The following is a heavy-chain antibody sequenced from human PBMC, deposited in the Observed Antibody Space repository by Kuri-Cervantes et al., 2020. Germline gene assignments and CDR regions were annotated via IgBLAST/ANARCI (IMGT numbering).Heavy chain of an antibody. Sequence: GGSLRLSCAVSGFTFSDHYIDWVRQAPGKGLEWVGRSRNKANGYNTEYAASVRGRFTISRDDSKDSLYLQMNSLKTEDTAFYYCARSSMGTYYPGNYLDHWGQGTLVTVSS. V-gene: IGHV3-72*01. J-gene: IGHJ4*02. CDR3: ARSSMGTYYPGNYLDH. D-gene: IGHD1-26*01. CDR2: SRNKANGYNT. CDR1: GFTFSDHY.